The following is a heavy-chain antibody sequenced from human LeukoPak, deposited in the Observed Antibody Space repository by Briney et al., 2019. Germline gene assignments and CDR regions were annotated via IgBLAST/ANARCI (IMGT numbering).Heavy chain of an antibody. CDR1: GGSISSGGYY. V-gene: IGHV4-31*03. CDR3: ARVFAGHYYFDY. Sequence: SQTLSLTCTVSGGSISSGGYYWSWIRQHPGKGLEWIGYIYYSGSTYYNPSLKSRVTTSVDTSKNQFSLKLSSVTAADTAVYYCARVFAGHYYFDYWGQGTLVTVSS. CDR2: IYYSGST. J-gene: IGHJ4*02. D-gene: IGHD1-14*01.